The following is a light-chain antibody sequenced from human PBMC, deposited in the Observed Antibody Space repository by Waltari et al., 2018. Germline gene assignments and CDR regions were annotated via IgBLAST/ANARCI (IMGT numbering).Light chain of an antibody. J-gene: IGLJ3*02. CDR2: GQD. Sequence: SSELTQDPAVSVALGQTVSITCTGESLRRYYASWYQQRPGQAPILILYGQDNRPSGIPDRFSGSTSGNTASLTITGAQAEDEADYYCLSRDTTSTRVFGGGTRLTV. V-gene: IGLV3-19*01. CDR1: SLRRYY. CDR3: LSRDTTSTRV.